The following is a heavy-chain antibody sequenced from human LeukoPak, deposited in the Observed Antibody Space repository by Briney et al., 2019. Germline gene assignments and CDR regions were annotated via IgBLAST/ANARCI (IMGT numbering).Heavy chain of an antibody. CDR3: AKINEWELLLPYFDY. D-gene: IGHD1-26*01. Sequence: GSLRLSCAASGFTFSSYAMSWVRQAPGKGLEWVSAISGSGGSTYYADSVKGRFTISRDNSKNTMYLQMNSLRAEDTAVYYCAKINEWELLLPYFDYWGQGTLVTVSS. CDR1: GFTFSSYA. V-gene: IGHV3-23*01. CDR2: ISGSGGST. J-gene: IGHJ4*02.